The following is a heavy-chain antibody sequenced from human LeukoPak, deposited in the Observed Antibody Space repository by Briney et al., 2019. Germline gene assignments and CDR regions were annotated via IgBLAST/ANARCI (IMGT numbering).Heavy chain of an antibody. J-gene: IGHJ4*02. Sequence: SETLSLTCAVYGGSFSGYYWSWIRQPPGKGPEYIGYIYYSGSTSYNPSFKSRVTISIDTSKNQFSLKLTSVTAADTAVYYCARMSIAARPFDYWGQGTLVAVSS. V-gene: IGHV4-34*09. CDR1: GGSFSGYY. CDR3: ARMSIAARPFDY. CDR2: IYYSGST. D-gene: IGHD6-6*01.